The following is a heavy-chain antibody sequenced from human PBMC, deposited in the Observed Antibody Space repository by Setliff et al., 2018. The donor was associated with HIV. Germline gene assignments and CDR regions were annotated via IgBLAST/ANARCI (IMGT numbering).Heavy chain of an antibody. CDR3: TSSLTGTFDY. V-gene: IGHV1-2*02. D-gene: IGHD1-20*01. CDR2: INCNSGGT. CDR1: GGTFSSYA. Sequence: ASVKVSCKASGGTFSSYAISWVRQAPGQGLEWMGWINCNSGGTYYAQNFQGRVTMTRDTSISTAYMELSRLRSDDTAVYYCTSSLTGTFDYWGQGTLVTVSS. J-gene: IGHJ4*02.